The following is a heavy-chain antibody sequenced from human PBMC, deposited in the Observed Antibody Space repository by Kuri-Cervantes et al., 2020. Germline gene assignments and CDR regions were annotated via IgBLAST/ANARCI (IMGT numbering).Heavy chain of an antibody. V-gene: IGHV3-20*04. J-gene: IGHJ4*02. D-gene: IGHD3-16*01. Sequence: GESLKISCAASGFTFSSYWMSWVRQAPGKGLEWVSGINWNGGSTGYADSVKGRFTISRDNAKNSLYLQMNGLRADDTAVYYCASGGGWLFDYWGQGTLVTVSS. CDR1: GFTFSSYW. CDR3: ASGGGWLFDY. CDR2: INWNGGST.